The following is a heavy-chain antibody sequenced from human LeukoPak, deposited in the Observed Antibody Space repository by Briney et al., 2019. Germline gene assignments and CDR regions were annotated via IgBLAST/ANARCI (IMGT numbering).Heavy chain of an antibody. Sequence: ASVKVSCKASGYTFTSYGFSWVRQAPGHGLEWMGWISTYNGNTNYAQKLQGRVTMTTDTSTGTAYMELRSLRSDDTAVYYCARVAGLRYFDWVDYWGQGTLVTVSS. CDR1: GYTFTSYG. J-gene: IGHJ4*02. V-gene: IGHV1-18*04. CDR2: ISTYNGNT. D-gene: IGHD3-9*01. CDR3: ARVAGLRYFDWVDY.